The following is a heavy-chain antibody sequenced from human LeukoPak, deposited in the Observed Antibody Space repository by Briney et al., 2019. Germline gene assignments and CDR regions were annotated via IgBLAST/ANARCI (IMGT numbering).Heavy chain of an antibody. J-gene: IGHJ4*02. CDR3: ARVRNYYHDSSGCFDY. CDR1: GGSFSGYY. V-gene: IGHV4-34*01. CDR2: INHSGST. D-gene: IGHD3-22*01. Sequence: PSETLSLTCAVYGGSFSGYYWSWIRQPPGKGLEWIGEINHSGSTNYNPSLKSRVTISVDTSKNQFSLKLSSVTAADTAVYYCARVRNYYHDSSGCFDYWGQGTLVTVSS.